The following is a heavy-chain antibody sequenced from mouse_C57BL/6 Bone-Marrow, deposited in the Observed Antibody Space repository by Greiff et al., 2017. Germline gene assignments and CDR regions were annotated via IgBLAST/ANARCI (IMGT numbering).Heavy chain of an antibody. CDR2: IDPANGNT. D-gene: IGHD1-1*01. J-gene: IGHJ3*01. CDR1: GFNIKNTY. V-gene: IGHV14-3*01. CDR3: ASYCYGSSRAY. Sequence: EVKLVESVAELVRPGASVKLSCTASGFNIKNTYMHWVKPRPEQGLEWIGRIDPANGNTNYAPKFQGKATLTADTSANTAYLQLSSLTAEDTAIYYCASYCYGSSRAYWGQGTLVTGSA.